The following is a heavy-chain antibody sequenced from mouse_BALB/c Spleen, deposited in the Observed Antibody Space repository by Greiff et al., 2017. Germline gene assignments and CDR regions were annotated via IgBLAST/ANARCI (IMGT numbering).Heavy chain of an antibody. CDR3: ASKRFDY. CDR1: GFTFSSFG. V-gene: IGHV5-17*02. J-gene: IGHJ2*01. Sequence: EVQGVESGGGLVQPGGSRKLSCAASGFTFSSFGMHWVRQAPEKGLEWVAYISSGSSTIYYADTVKGRFTISRDNPKNTLFLQMTSLRSEDTAMYYCASKRFDYWGQGTTLTVSS. CDR2: ISSGSSTI.